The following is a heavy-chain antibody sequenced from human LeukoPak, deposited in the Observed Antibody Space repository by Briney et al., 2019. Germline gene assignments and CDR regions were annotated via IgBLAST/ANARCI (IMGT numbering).Heavy chain of an antibody. CDR1: GFTFNSYS. CDR3: VRDSGSSYGYYFLH. V-gene: IGHV3-21*01. Sequence: GGSLRLSCAASGFTFNSYSMYWVRQAPGKGLEWVSSISSSSSHMSYADSVKGRFSISRDNAKNSLYLQMNSVRAEDTAVYYCVRDSGSSYGYYFLHWGQGTLVTVSS. J-gene: IGHJ1*01. D-gene: IGHD1-26*01. CDR2: ISSSSSHM.